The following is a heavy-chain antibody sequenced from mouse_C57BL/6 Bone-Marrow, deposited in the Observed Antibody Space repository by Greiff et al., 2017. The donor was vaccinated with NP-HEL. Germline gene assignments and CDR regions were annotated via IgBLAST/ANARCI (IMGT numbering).Heavy chain of an antibody. J-gene: IGHJ4*01. D-gene: IGHD1-1*01. Sequence: DVKLQESGPGLVKPSQSLSLTCSVTGYSITSGYYWNWIRQFPGNKLEWMGYISYDGSNNYNPSLKNRISITRDTSKNQFFLKLNAVTTEDTATYYCATRITTVVARMAMDYWGQGTSVTVSS. CDR2: ISYDGSN. CDR1: GYSITSGYY. CDR3: ATRITTVVARMAMDY. V-gene: IGHV3-6*01.